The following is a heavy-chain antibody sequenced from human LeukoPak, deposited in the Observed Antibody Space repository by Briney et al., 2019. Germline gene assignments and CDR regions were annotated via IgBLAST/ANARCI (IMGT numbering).Heavy chain of an antibody. CDR3: ARESIALLVDY. V-gene: IGHV1-18*01. Sequence: ASVKVSCKASGYTFTNYGISWVRQAPGQGLEWMGWISAFNGNTNYAQKLQGRVTMTTDTSTSTAYMELRSLRSDDTAVYYCARESIALLVDYWGQGTLVTVSS. J-gene: IGHJ4*02. CDR1: GYTFTNYG. D-gene: IGHD1-26*01. CDR2: ISAFNGNT.